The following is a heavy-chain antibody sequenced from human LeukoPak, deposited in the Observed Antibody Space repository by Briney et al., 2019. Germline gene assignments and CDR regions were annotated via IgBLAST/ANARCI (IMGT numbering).Heavy chain of an antibody. CDR2: IIPIFGTA. CDR3: AKVYGFCSGSSCSRQPLPLGY. J-gene: IGHJ4*02. CDR1: GGTFSSYA. V-gene: IGHV1-69*05. Sequence: SVKVSCKASGGTFSSYAISWVRQAPGQGLEWMGGIIPIFGTANYAQKFQGRVTITRDTSIRTAYMELSSLTSDDTAVYYCAKVYGFCSGSSCSRQPLPLGYWGQGTLVTVSS. D-gene: IGHD2-2*03.